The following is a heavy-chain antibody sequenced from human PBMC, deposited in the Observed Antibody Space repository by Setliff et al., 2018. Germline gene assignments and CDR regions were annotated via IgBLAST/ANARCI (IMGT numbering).Heavy chain of an antibody. J-gene: IGHJ3*02. V-gene: IGHV4-59*01. Sequence: SETLSLTCTVSGGSINNYHWNWIRQPPGKGLEWIGYVGYNGNTHYNPSLNSRVTMSVDTSKNQFSLKLTSVSAADTAVYYCARWGENSGRPDWRALDIWGQGTMVTVSS. CDR2: VGYNGNT. CDR1: GGSINNYH. D-gene: IGHD1-26*01. CDR3: ARWGENSGRPDWRALDI.